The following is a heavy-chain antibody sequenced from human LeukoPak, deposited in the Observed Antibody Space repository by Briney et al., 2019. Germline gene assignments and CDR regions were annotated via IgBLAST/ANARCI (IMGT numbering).Heavy chain of an antibody. CDR3: ARMTLPDY. J-gene: IGHJ4*02. V-gene: IGHV4-34*01. CDR1: GGSFSGYY. Sequence: PSETLSLTCAVYGGSFSGYYWSWIRQPPGKGLEWIGEINHSGSTNYNPSLKSRVTISVDTSKNQFSLKLSSVTAADTAVYYCARMTLPDYWGQGTLVTVSS. CDR2: INHSGST. D-gene: IGHD2-21*02.